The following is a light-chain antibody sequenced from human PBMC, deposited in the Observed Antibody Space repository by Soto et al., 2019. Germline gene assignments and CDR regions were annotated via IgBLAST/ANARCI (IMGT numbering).Light chain of an antibody. CDR3: MQALPGGLT. Sequence: DIVMTQSPLSLPVTPGEPASISCRSSQSLLHSNGYNYLDWYLQKPGQSPQLLIYLGSNRASGVPDRFSGSGSGTDFTLKISRVEGGDVGVYYCMQALPGGLTFGGGTKVEIK. CDR2: LGS. J-gene: IGKJ4*01. CDR1: QSLLHSNGYNY. V-gene: IGKV2-28*01.